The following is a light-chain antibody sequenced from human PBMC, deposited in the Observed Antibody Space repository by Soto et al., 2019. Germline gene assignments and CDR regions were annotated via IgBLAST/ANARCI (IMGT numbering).Light chain of an antibody. CDR2: AAS. CDR3: QQANSYPIT. V-gene: IGKV1-12*01. Sequence: DIHVTHSPSSLSSSLVDRVTITCRASQAISNWVAWYQQKPGKAPKLLIYAASSLQSGVPSRFSGSGSGTDFSLNINGLRPEDVATYYCQQANSYPITFGRGTRLEIK. J-gene: IGKJ5*01. CDR1: QAISNW.